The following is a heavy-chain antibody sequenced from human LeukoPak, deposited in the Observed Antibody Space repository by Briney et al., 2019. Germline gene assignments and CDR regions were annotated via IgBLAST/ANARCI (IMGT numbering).Heavy chain of an antibody. V-gene: IGHV1-2*02. CDR2: INPKSGGT. CDR1: GYTFTDYY. CDR3: ARGRDSGSHTYYFDY. D-gene: IGHD1-26*01. Sequence: ASVKVSCKASGYTFTDYYIHWVRQAPGQGLERMAWINPKSGGTNYAQKFQGRVTMTRDTSTNTVYMELSRLRSDDTAVYYCARGRDSGSHTYYFDYWGQGTLVTTSS. J-gene: IGHJ4*02.